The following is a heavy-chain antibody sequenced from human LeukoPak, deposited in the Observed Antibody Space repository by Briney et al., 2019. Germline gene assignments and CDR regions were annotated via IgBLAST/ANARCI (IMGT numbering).Heavy chain of an antibody. Sequence: GASVKVSCKVSGYTLTELSMHWVRQAPGKGLEWMGGIDPEDGETIYAQKFQGRVTMTEDTSTDTAYMELSSLRSEDTAVYYCATARSIAVAGTLSYWGQGTLVTVSS. CDR3: ATARSIAVAGTLSY. D-gene: IGHD6-19*01. CDR2: IDPEDGET. V-gene: IGHV1-24*01. CDR1: GYTLTELS. J-gene: IGHJ4*02.